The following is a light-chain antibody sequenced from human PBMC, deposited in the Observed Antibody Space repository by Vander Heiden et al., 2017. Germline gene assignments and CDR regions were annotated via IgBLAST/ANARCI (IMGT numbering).Light chain of an antibody. Sequence: DIHMTQSPSTLSASVGDRVTITCRASQSISSWLAWYQQKPGKAPKLLIYDASSLESGVPSRFSGSGSGTEFTLTISSLQPDDFATYYCQQYNSYQWTFGQGTKVEIK. V-gene: IGKV1-5*01. CDR3: QQYNSYQWT. J-gene: IGKJ1*01. CDR1: QSISSW. CDR2: DAS.